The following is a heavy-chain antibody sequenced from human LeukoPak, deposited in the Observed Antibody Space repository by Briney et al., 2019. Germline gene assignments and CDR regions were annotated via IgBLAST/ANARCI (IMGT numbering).Heavy chain of an antibody. CDR2: INPNSGGT. V-gene: IGHV1-2*02. CDR3: ARDISGSYDY. D-gene: IGHD3-10*01. CDR1: GYTFTTNY. Sequence: ASVKVSCKASGYTFTTNYIHWVRQAPGQGLEWMGLINPNSGGTNYAQKFQGRVTMTGDTSIGTAYMELSSLRSDDTAVYYCARDISGSYDYWGQGTLVTVSS. J-gene: IGHJ4*02.